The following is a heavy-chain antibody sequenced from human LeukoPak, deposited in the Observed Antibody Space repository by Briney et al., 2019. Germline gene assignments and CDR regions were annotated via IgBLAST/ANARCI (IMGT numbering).Heavy chain of an antibody. Sequence: GGSLRLSCAASGFTFDDYAMHWVRQAPGKGLEWVSLISGDGGSTYYADSAKGRFTISRDNSKNSLYLQMNSLRTEDTALYYCAKGIAAAGYFDYWGQGTLVTVSS. CDR3: AKGIAAAGYFDY. CDR2: ISGDGGST. V-gene: IGHV3-43*02. J-gene: IGHJ4*02. D-gene: IGHD6-13*01. CDR1: GFTFDDYA.